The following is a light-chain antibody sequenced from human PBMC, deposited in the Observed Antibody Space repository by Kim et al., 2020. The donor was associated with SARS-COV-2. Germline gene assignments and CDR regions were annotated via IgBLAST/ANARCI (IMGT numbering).Light chain of an antibody. V-gene: IGLV1-40*01. CDR3: QSYDNSLSSYV. J-gene: IGLJ1*01. CDR1: SSNIGAGYD. CDR2: GNS. Sequence: QSVLTQPPSVSGAPRQRVTISCTGRSSNIGAGYDVHWYQQLPTTAPKLLIYGNSNRPSGVPDRFSGSKSGTSASLAITGLQAEDEADYYCQSYDNSLSSYVFGSGTKVTIL.